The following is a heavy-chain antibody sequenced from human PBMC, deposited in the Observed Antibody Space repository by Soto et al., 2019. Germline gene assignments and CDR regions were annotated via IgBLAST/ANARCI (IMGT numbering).Heavy chain of an antibody. CDR1: GFTFSSYS. J-gene: IGHJ6*02. Sequence: PGGSLRLSCAASGFTFSSYSMNWVRQAPGKGLEWVSYISSSSSTIYYADSVKGRFTISRDNAKNSLYLQMNSLRDEDTAVYYCARDPRSWKGNYYYGMDVWGQGTTVTVSS. CDR2: ISSSSSTI. D-gene: IGHD1-1*01. CDR3: ARDPRSWKGNYYYGMDV. V-gene: IGHV3-48*02.